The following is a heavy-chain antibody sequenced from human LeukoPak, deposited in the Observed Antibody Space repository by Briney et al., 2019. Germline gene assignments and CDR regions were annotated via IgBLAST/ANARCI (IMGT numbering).Heavy chain of an antibody. CDR3: AKEIDYDSSGYYSNFDY. Sequence: GGTLRLSCAASGFTFSSYGMTWVRQAPGKGLEWVSIISGSGDTTYYADSVKGRFTISRDNSKNTLYLQMSSLRVDDTAVYYCAKEIDYDSSGYYSNFDYWGQGTLVTVSS. CDR1: GFTFSSYG. V-gene: IGHV3-23*01. D-gene: IGHD3-22*01. CDR2: ISGSGDTT. J-gene: IGHJ4*02.